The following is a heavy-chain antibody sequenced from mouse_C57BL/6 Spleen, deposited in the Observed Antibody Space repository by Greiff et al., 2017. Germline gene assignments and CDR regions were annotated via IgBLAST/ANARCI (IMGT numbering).Heavy chain of an antibody. CDR2: IYPGDGDT. CDR1: GYAFSSYW. J-gene: IGHJ2*01. V-gene: IGHV1-80*01. D-gene: IGHD4-1*01. CDR3: ARLLGRGDYFDY. Sequence: QVQLQQSGAELVKPGASVKISCKASGYAFSSYWMNWVKQRPGKGLEWIGQIYPGDGDTNYNGKFKGKATLTADKSSSTAYMQLSSLTSEDSAVYFCARLLGRGDYFDYWGQGTTLTVSS.